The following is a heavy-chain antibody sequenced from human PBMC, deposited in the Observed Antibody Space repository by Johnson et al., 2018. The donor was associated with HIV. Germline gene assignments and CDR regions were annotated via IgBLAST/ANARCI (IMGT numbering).Heavy chain of an antibody. CDR1: GFTFTTYG. V-gene: IGHV3-30*02. Sequence: QMQLVESGGGVVQPGGSLRLSCAASGFTFTTYGMHWVRQAPGKGLEWVAFIRYDGSNKYYVASVKGRFTISRDNFKNTLYLQMNSLRVEDTAVYYCAKSTQASILRESGPYGAFDIWGQGTMVTVSS. CDR3: AKSTQASILRESGPYGAFDI. D-gene: IGHD3-10*01. CDR2: IRYDGSNK. J-gene: IGHJ3*02.